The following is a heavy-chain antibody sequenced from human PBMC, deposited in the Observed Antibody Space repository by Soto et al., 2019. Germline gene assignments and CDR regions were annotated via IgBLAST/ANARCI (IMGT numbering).Heavy chain of an antibody. CDR1: GGSFSGYY. V-gene: IGHV4-34*12. J-gene: IGHJ4*02. Sequence: SETLSLTCAVYGGSFSGYYWSWIRQPPGKGLEWIGEILHGGSTNYSPSLKSRVTISVDTSKNQFSLELRSVTAADTAVYYCARPHYDSNTFYSYFDYWGQGTLVTVSS. CDR2: ILHGGST. D-gene: IGHD3-22*01. CDR3: ARPHYDSNTFYSYFDY.